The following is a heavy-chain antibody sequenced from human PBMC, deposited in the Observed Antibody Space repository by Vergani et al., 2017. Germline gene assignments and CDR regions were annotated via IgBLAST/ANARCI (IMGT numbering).Heavy chain of an antibody. D-gene: IGHD6-25*01. J-gene: IGHJ6*02. CDR2: ISYDGINK. CDR3: AKDLGKQRHYYYYGMDV. V-gene: IGHV3-30*18. Sequence: QVQLVESGGGVVQPGRSLRLSCAASGFPFSSYVMHWVRQAPGKGLEWVAVISYDGINKSSAASVKARFTISRDNSKNTLYLQMNSLRAEDTAVYYCAKDLGKQRHYYYYGMDVWGQGTTVTVSS. CDR1: GFPFSSYV.